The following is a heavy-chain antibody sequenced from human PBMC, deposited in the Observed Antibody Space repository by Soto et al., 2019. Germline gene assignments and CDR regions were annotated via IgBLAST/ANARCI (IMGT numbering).Heavy chain of an antibody. CDR1: GGSFSGYY. V-gene: IGHV4-34*01. CDR3: ASKVAAHKNWFDP. CDR2: INHSGST. D-gene: IGHD5-12*01. Sequence: SETLSLTCAVDGGSFSGYYWSWIRPPPGKGLEWIGEINHSGSTNYNPSLKSRVTISVDTSKNQFSLKLSSVTAADTAVYYCASKVAAHKNWFDPWGQGTLVTSPQ. J-gene: IGHJ5*02.